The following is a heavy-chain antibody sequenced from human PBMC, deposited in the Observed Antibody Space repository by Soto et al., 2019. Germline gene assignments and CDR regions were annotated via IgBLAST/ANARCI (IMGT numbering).Heavy chain of an antibody. V-gene: IGHV5-51*01. CDR2: IYPGDSDT. Sequence: GESLKISCKGSGYSFTSYWIGWVRQMPGKDMEWMEIIYPGDSDTRYSPSFQGQVTISADKSISTAYLQWSSLKASDTAMYYCARQECSGGSCYSSWFDPWGQGTLVTVSS. CDR3: ARQECSGGSCYSSWFDP. CDR1: GYSFTSYW. J-gene: IGHJ5*02. D-gene: IGHD2-15*01.